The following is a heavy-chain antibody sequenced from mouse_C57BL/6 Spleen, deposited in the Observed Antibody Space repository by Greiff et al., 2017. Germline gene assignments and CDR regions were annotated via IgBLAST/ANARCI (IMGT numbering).Heavy chain of an antibody. Sequence: VQLQQPGAELVKPGASVKMSCKASGYTFTSYWITWVKQRPGQGLEWIGDIYPGSGSTNYNEKFKSKATLTVDTSSSTAYMQLSSLTSEDSAVYYCARGEVYDGYYVYARDDWGQGTAVTVAS. CDR3: ARGEVYDGYYVYARDD. V-gene: IGHV1-55*01. D-gene: IGHD2-3*01. CDR1: GYTFTSYW. J-gene: IGHJ4*01. CDR2: IYPGSGST.